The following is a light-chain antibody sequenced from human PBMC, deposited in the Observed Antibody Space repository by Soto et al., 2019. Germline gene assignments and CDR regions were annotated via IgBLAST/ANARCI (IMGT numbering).Light chain of an antibody. Sequence: EVVLPQSPGPLSLSPGERATLSCRASQSVSNNYFAWYQQKPGQAPMLLIFGSSDRATGIPDRFSGSGSGTDFTRTISRLEPEDCAVYYCEQDGSSPPYTFGQGTKLESK. J-gene: IGKJ2*01. CDR1: QSVSNNY. CDR3: EQDGSSPPYT. V-gene: IGKV3-20*01. CDR2: GSS.